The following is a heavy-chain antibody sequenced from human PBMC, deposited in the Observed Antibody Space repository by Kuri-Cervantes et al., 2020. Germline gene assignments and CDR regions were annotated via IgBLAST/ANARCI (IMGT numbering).Heavy chain of an antibody. CDR3: ARTYSSSWFAGSNWFDP. J-gene: IGHJ5*02. V-gene: IGHV4-34*01. Sequence: SETLSLTCAVYGGSFSDYYWTWIRQPPGKGLEWIGSFYHGGSTYYNPSLKSRVTISVDTSKNQFSLKLSSVTAADTAVYYCARTYSSSWFAGSNWFDPWGQGTLVTVSS. CDR1: GGSFSDYY. D-gene: IGHD6-13*01. CDR2: FYHGGST.